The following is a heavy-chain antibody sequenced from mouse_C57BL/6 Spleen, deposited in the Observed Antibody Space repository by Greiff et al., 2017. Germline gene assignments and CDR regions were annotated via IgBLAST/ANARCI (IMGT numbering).Heavy chain of an antibody. CDR1: GYAFSSSW. D-gene: IGHD2-1*01. CDR2: IYPGDGDT. J-gene: IGHJ2*01. Sequence: VQLQQSGPELVKPGASVKISCKASGYAFSSSWMNWVKQRPGKGLEWIGRIYPGDGDTNYNGKFKGKATLTADKSSSTAYMQLSSLTSEDSAVYFCARSGNLYFDYWGQGTTLTVSS. CDR3: ARSGNLYFDY. V-gene: IGHV1-82*01.